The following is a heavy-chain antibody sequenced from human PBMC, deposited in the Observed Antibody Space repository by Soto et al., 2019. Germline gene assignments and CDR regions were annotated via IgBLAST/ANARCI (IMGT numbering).Heavy chain of an antibody. CDR1: GDSYSISTYS. J-gene: IGHJ5*02. V-gene: IGHV4-30-2*01. CDR3: AGMPYNSVLRFDT. D-gene: IGHD6-19*01. Sequence: PSETLSLTCNMSGDSYSISTYSWSWIRQPPGKALQWIGFIYQSGVTSYNPSLASRVSISLDRSNNQCSLKLKSVTAADTAVYFRAGMPYNSVLRFDTWGPGTLVTVSS. CDR2: IYQSGVT.